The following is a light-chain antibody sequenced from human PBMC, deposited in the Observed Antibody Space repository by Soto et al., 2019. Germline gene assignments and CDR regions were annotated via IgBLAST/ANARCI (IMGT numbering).Light chain of an antibody. CDR2: YDS. V-gene: IGLV3-21*01. Sequence: SYELTQPPSVSVAPGETARITCGGTNIGSKSVQWYQQKPGQAPVLVIYYDSHRPSGIPDRFSGSNSGTTATLTVSRVEAGDQADYYCQVWESGSDRYVLFGGGTKLTVL. J-gene: IGLJ2*01. CDR1: NIGSKS. CDR3: QVWESGSDRYVL.